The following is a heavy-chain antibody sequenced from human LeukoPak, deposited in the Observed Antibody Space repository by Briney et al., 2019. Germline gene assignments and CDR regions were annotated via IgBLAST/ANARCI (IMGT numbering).Heavy chain of an antibody. J-gene: IGHJ5*02. CDR3: ARGTVLDP. D-gene: IGHD2-2*01. Sequence: GGSLRLSCAASGFTFSSYSMNWVRQAPGKGLEWVSSIGSSSSYIYYADSVKGRFTISRDNAKNSLCLQMDSLRAEDTAVYYCARGTVLDPWGQGTLVTVSS. CDR1: GFTFSSYS. CDR2: IGSSSSYI. V-gene: IGHV3-21*01.